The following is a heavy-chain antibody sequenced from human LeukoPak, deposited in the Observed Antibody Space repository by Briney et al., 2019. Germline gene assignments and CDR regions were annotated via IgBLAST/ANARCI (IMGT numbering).Heavy chain of an antibody. CDR3: AKVGRGGSIVDPPYDCFDT. V-gene: IGHV1-58*01. J-gene: IGHJ3*02. D-gene: IGHD3-16*01. CDR2: IVVGSGST. CDR1: GFTFSDSA. Sequence: SVKVSCKASGFTFSDSAVQWVRQARGQSPEWIGYIVVGSGSTVYAQKFQQRVTMTRDLSTYTAYMELSSLRSEDTAVYYCAKVGRGGSIVDPPYDCFDTWGQGTMVTVSS.